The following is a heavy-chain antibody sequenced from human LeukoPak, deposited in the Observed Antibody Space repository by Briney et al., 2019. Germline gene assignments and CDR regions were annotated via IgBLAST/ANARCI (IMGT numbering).Heavy chain of an antibody. J-gene: IGHJ4*02. CDR3: ARDQGVVTAIPGY. Sequence: GGSLSLSCAASGFTFSSYGMHWVRQAPGKGLEWVSYISSSGSTIYYADSVKGRFTISRDNAKNSLYLQMNSLRAEDTAVYYCARDQGVVTAIPGYWGQGTLVTVSS. D-gene: IGHD2-21*02. CDR2: ISSSGSTI. CDR1: GFTFSSYG. V-gene: IGHV3-48*04.